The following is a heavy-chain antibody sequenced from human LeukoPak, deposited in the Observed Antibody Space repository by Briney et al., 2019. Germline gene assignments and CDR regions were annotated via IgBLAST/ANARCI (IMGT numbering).Heavy chain of an antibody. D-gene: IGHD6-13*01. CDR3: ARVSAAGMDFHYGMDV. CDR1: GGSFSGYY. V-gene: IGHV4-34*01. J-gene: IGHJ6*02. Sequence: SETLSLTCAVYGGSFSGYYWSWIRQPPGKGLEWIGNIHYSESTNFNPSLKSRVAISVDTSKNQFSLNMRSVTAADTAVYYCARVSAAGMDFHYGMDVWGQGTTVLVSS. CDR2: IHYSEST.